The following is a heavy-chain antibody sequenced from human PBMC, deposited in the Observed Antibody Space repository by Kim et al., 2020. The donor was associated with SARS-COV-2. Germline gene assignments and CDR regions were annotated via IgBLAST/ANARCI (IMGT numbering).Heavy chain of an antibody. Sequence: SETLSLTCTVSGGSISSGGYYWSWIRQHPGKGLEWIGYIYYSGSTYYNPSLKSRVTISVDTSKNQFSLKLSSVTAADTAVYYCARGITIFGVVTPYYYYGMDVWGQGTTVTVSS. D-gene: IGHD3-3*01. CDR3: ARGITIFGVVTPYYYYGMDV. V-gene: IGHV4-31*03. CDR1: GGSISSGGYY. J-gene: IGHJ6*02. CDR2: IYYSGST.